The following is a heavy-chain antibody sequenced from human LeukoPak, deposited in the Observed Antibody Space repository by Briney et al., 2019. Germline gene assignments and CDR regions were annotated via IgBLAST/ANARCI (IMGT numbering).Heavy chain of an antibody. J-gene: IGHJ3*02. CDR1: GYTFTGYY. Sequence: ASVKVSCKASGYTFTGYYMHWVRQAPGQGLEWMGWINPNSGGTNYAQKFQGRVTMTRDTSISTAYMELSRLRSDDTAVYYCASGRYCTNGVCYIGAFDIWGQGTMATVSS. V-gene: IGHV1-2*02. CDR2: INPNSGGT. CDR3: ASGRYCTNGVCYIGAFDI. D-gene: IGHD2-8*01.